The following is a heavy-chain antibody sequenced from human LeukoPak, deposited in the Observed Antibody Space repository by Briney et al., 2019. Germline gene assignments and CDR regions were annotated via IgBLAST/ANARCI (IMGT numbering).Heavy chain of an antibody. V-gene: IGHV3-30*18. CDR2: ISYDGSNK. J-gene: IGHJ6*02. CDR3: AKEIEARYYYYYGMDV. Sequence: PGGSLRLSCAASGFTFSSYGMHWVRQAPGKGLEWVAVISYDGSNKYYADSVKGRFTISRDNSKNTLYLQMNSLRAEDTAVYYCAKEIEARYYYYYGMDVWAKGPRSPSP. D-gene: IGHD2-21*01. CDR1: GFTFSSYG.